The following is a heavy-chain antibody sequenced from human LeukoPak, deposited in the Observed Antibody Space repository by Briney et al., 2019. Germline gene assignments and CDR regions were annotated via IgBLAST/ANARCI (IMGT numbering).Heavy chain of an antibody. Sequence: GASVKVSCKASGCTFTDYYMHWVRQAPGQGLEWMGWINPDSGDTNYAQKFQGRVIMTRDTSISTAYMELSRLRSDDTAVYYCARDFSSGWYCCWGQGTLVTASS. CDR3: ARDFSSGWYCC. D-gene: IGHD6-19*01. J-gene: IGHJ4*02. CDR1: GCTFTDYY. CDR2: INPDSGDT. V-gene: IGHV1-2*02.